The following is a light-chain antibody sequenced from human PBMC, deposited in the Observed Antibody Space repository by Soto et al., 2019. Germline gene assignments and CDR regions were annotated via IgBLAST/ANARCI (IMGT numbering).Light chain of an antibody. J-gene: IGKJ1*01. CDR1: QSVSRN. Sequence: EIVMTQSPATLSVSPGERATLSCRASQSVSRNLAWYQQKPGQTPRLLIYSASTRATGIPARFSGSGSGTEVTLTISSLQSEDLAVYYCQQYNNWPPWTFGQGTKVEIK. V-gene: IGKV3-15*01. CDR3: QQYNNWPPWT. CDR2: SAS.